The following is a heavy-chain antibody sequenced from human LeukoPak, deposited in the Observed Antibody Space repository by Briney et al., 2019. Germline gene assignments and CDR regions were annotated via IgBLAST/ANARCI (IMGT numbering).Heavy chain of an antibody. Sequence: GGSLRLSCAASGFTFSSYWMSWVRQAPGKGLEWVANIKQDGSEKYYVDSVKGRFTISRDNAKNSLYLQMNSLRAEDTAVYYCASLRRRGGVIAPDAFDIWGQATMVTVSS. J-gene: IGHJ3*02. V-gene: IGHV3-7*01. CDR1: GFTFSSYW. CDR3: ASLRRRGGVIAPDAFDI. D-gene: IGHD3-16*02. CDR2: IKQDGSEK.